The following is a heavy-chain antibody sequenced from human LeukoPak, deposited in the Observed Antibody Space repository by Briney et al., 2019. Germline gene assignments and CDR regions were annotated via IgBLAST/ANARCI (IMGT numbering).Heavy chain of an antibody. CDR3: ARGPRYYYDSSGYYRPLDY. CDR1: GGSFSGYY. J-gene: IGHJ4*02. D-gene: IGHD3-22*01. Sequence: PSETLSLTCAVYGGSFSGYYWSWIRQPPGKGLEWIGEINHSGSTNYNPSLKSRVTISVDTSKNQFSLKLSSVTAADTAVYCCARGPRYYYDSSGYYRPLDYWGQGTLVTVSS. CDR2: INHSGST. V-gene: IGHV4-34*01.